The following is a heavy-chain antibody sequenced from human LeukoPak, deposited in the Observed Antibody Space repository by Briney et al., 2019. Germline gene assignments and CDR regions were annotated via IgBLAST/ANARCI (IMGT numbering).Heavy chain of an antibody. CDR1: GFTVSSNY. CDR2: IYSGGST. J-gene: IGHJ4*02. V-gene: IGHV3-53*01. Sequence: GGSLRLSCAASGFTVSSNYMSWVRQAPGKGLEWVSVIYSGGSTYYADSVKGRFTISRDNSKNTPYLQMNSLRAEDTAVYYCARVGIAAAGTYYFDYWGQGTLVTVSS. D-gene: IGHD6-13*01. CDR3: ARVGIAAAGTYYFDY.